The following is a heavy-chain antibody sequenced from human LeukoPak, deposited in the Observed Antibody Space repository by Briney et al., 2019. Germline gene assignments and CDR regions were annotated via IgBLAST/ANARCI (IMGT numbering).Heavy chain of an antibody. D-gene: IGHD5-18*01. CDR1: GCTFGSCG. J-gene: IGHJ4*02. CDR2: IWYDGSNK. CDR3: AKDMAGLWSLDY. Sequence: PGGSLRLSCAASGCTFGSCGMHWVRQAPGKGLEWVAVIWYDGSNKYYADSVKGRFTISRDNSKNTLYLQMNSLRAEDTAVYYCAKDMAGLWSLDYWGQGALVTVSS. V-gene: IGHV3-30*02.